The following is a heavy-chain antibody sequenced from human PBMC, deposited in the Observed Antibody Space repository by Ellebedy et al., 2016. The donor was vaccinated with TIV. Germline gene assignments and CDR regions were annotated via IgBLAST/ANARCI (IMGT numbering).Heavy chain of an antibody. J-gene: IGHJ4*02. Sequence: AASVKVSCKASGYTFTGYYMHWVRQAPGQGLEWMGWINPNSGGTNYAQKFQGRVTMTRDTSISTDYLELSRLTSDDTAVYYCARDYWGSYEYWGQGTLVTVSS. CDR2: INPNSGGT. CDR1: GYTFTGYY. V-gene: IGHV1-2*02. D-gene: IGHD1-26*01. CDR3: ARDYWGSYEY.